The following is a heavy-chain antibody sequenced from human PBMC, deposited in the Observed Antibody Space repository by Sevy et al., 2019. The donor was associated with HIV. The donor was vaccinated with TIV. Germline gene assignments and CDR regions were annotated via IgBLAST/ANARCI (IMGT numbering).Heavy chain of an antibody. CDR3: AKEFWCPEY. D-gene: IGHD2-8*02. V-gene: IGHV3-7*01. J-gene: IGHJ4*02. Sequence: GGSLRLSCAASGFTFGNSWMTWVRQAPGKGLEWVANIKEDGSQKNYVESLKGRFTISRDNAKNSLYLQMNSLRAEDTAVYYCAKEFWCPEYWGQGTLVTVSS. CDR2: IKEDGSQK. CDR1: GFTFGNSW.